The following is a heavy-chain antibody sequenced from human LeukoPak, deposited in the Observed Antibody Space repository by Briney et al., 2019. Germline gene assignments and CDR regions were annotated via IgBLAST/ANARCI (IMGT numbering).Heavy chain of an antibody. Sequence: SETPSLTCTVSGGSISSSSYYWGWIRQPPGKGLEWIGSIYYSGSTYYNPSLKSRVTISVDTSKNQFSLKLSSVTAADTAVYYCARRYSGSYSAFDIWGQGTMVTVSS. CDR2: IYYSGST. V-gene: IGHV4-39*01. J-gene: IGHJ3*02. CDR1: GGSISSSSYY. CDR3: ARRYSGSYSAFDI. D-gene: IGHD1-26*01.